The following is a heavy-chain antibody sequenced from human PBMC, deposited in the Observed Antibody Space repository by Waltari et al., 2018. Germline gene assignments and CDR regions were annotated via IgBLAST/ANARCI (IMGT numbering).Heavy chain of an antibody. V-gene: IGHV4-59*11. CDR1: GGSISSHY. CDR2: IYYSGST. D-gene: IGHD6-19*01. CDR3: AGHSSGWYDYFDY. Sequence: QVQLQESGPGLVKPSETLSLTCTVSGGSISSHYWSWIRQPPGKGLEWIGYIYYSGSTNYNPPLKSRVTISVDTSKNQFSLKLSSVTAADTAVYYCAGHSSGWYDYFDYWGQGTLVTVSS. J-gene: IGHJ4*02.